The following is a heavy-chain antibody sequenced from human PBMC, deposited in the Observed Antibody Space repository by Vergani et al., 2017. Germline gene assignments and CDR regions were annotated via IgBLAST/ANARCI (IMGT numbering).Heavy chain of an antibody. D-gene: IGHD1-7*01. V-gene: IGHV3-33*01. CDR2: IWYDGSNK. CDR3: ARDGDWNYFGYYYYGMDV. J-gene: IGHJ6*02. CDR1: GFTFSSYG. Sequence: QVQLVESGGGVVQPGRSLRLSCAASGFTFSSYGMHWVRQAPGKGLEWVAVIWYDGSNKYYADSVKGRFTISRDNAKNTLYLQMNSLRAEDTAVYYCARDGDWNYFGYYYYGMDVWGQGTTVTVSS.